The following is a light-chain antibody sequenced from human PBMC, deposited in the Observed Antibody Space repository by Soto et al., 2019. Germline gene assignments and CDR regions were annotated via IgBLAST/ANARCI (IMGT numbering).Light chain of an antibody. CDR1: STDLGVYGY. V-gene: IGLV2-14*01. Sequence: QSVLAQPASVSGSFGQSSTISCSGPSTDLGVYGYVSWYQHQPGKAPKLLIYDVNNRPSGISDRFSGSKSGDTASLTISGLQAEDEADYFCFSKISGFVYGFGTGTKVTVL. CDR3: FSKISGFVYG. CDR2: DVN. J-gene: IGLJ1*01.